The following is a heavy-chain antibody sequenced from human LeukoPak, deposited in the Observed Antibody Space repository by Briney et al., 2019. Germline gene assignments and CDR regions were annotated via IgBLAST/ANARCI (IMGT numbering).Heavy chain of an antibody. J-gene: IGHJ4*02. D-gene: IGHD1-26*01. CDR1: GYTLTELS. CDR2: FDPEDGET. V-gene: IGHV1-24*01. CDR3: ARGSPSPVGATSY. Sequence: ASVTVSCKVSGYTLTELSMHWVRQAPGKGLEWMGGFDPEDGETIYAQKFQGRVTMTEDTSTDTAYMELRSLRSDDTAVYYCARGSPSPVGATSYWGQGTLVTVSS.